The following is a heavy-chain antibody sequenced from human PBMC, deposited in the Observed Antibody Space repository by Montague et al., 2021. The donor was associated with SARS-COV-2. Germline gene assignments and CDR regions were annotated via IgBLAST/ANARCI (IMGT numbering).Heavy chain of an antibody. V-gene: IGHV3-23*01. J-gene: IGHJ4*02. D-gene: IGHD3-10*01. CDR1: GFTFSSYA. CDR3: AKGLSSGSYYSSYFDY. CDR2: ISGSGGNT. Sequence: SLRLSCAVSGFTFSSYAMSWVRQAPGKGLEWVSVISGSGGNTYYADSVKGRFTISRDNSKNTLYLQMNSLRAEDTAVYYCAKGLSSGSYYSSYFDYWGQGTLVTVSS.